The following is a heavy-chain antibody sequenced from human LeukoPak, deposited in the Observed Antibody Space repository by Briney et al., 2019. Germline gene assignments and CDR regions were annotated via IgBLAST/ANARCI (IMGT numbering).Heavy chain of an antibody. D-gene: IGHD3-22*01. CDR1: GFSLSTSGVC. V-gene: IGHV2-70*01. CDR3: ALTTYFYDSSGRIDY. CDR2: IDWDDDK. Sequence: SGPALVKPTQTLTLTCTFSGFSLSTSGVCVSWIRQPPEKALEWLALIDWDDDKYYSTSLKTRLTISKDTSKNQVVLTLTNMDPVDTATYYCALTTYFYDSSGRIDYWGQGTLVTVSS. J-gene: IGHJ4*02.